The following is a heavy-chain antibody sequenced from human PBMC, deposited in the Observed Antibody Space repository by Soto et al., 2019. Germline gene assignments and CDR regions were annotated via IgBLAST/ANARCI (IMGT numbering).Heavy chain of an antibody. V-gene: IGHV4-59*01. CDR1: GDSISNYF. Sequence: NPSETLSLTCAVSGDSISNYFWNWIRQPPGKGLEWIGYISYSGTTKYNPSLKSRVTISVDTSKNQFSLRLRSLTAADTAVYHCARSGSDISGFYLNHFDPWGQGTLVTVSS. J-gene: IGHJ5*02. D-gene: IGHD3-22*01. CDR2: ISYSGTT. CDR3: ARSGSDISGFYLNHFDP.